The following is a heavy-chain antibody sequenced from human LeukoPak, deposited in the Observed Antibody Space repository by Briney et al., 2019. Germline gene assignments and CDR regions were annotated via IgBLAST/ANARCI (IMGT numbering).Heavy chain of an antibody. Sequence: SVKVSCKASGGTFSSYAISWVRQAPGQGLEWMGGIIPLFCTANYPQKFHGRVTITADESTSTAYMELSSLRSEDTAVYYCARVGGSYLNYYYYMDDWGKGTTVTVSS. V-gene: IGHV1-69*13. CDR1: GGTFSSYA. CDR2: IIPLFCTA. CDR3: ARVGGSYLNYYYYMDD. D-gene: IGHD1-26*01. J-gene: IGHJ6*03.